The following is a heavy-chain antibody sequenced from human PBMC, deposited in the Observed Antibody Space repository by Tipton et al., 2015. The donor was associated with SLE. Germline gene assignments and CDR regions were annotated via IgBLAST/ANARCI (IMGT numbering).Heavy chain of an antibody. CDR1: GGSISSSSYY. J-gene: IGHJ1*01. D-gene: IGHD6-19*01. V-gene: IGHV4-39*07. Sequence: TLSLTCTVSGGSISSSSYYWSWIRQPPGKGLEWIGEINHSGSTNYNPSLKSRVTISVDTSKNQFSLKLSSVTAADTAVYYCASIIEDSSGWYGYFQHWGQGTLVTVSS. CDR3: ASIIEDSSGWYGYFQH. CDR2: INHSGST.